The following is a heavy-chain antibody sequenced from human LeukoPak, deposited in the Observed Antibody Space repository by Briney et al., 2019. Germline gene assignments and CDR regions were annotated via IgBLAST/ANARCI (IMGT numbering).Heavy chain of an antibody. Sequence: SQTPSLTCAISGDSVSSNSAAWNWIRQSPSRGLEWLGRTYYRSKWYNDYAVSVKSRITINPDTSKNQFSLQLNSVTPEDTAVFYCARGLTGYSSGWYGGFDYWGQGTLVTVSS. CDR3: ARGLTGYSSGWYGGFDY. J-gene: IGHJ4*02. V-gene: IGHV6-1*01. CDR2: TYYRSKWYN. CDR1: GDSVSSNSAA. D-gene: IGHD6-19*01.